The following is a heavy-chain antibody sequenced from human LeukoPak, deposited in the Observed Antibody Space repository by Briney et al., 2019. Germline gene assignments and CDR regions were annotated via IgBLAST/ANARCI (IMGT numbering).Heavy chain of an antibody. CDR1: GFTFSGSA. CDR3: SRVQAGRFSYFYMDV. V-gene: IGHV3-73*01. D-gene: IGHD6-13*01. Sequence: GGSLRLSCAASGFTFSGSAIYWVRQSSGKGLEWVGRIRSNANNYATTYGASVNGRFSISRDDSENTAYLHMNSLKTEDTAVYYCSRVQAGRFSYFYMDVWGKGTTVIVSS. CDR2: IRSNANNYAT. J-gene: IGHJ6*03.